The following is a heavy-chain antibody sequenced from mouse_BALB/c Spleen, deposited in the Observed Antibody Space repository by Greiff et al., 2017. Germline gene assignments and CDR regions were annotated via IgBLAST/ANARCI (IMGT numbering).Heavy chain of an antibody. D-gene: IGHD4-1*01. Sequence: EVKLMESGGGLVQPGGSLRLSCATSGFTFTDYYMSWVRQPPGKALEWLGFIRNKANGYTTEYSASVKGRFTISRDNSQSILYLQMNTLRAEDSATYYCARGTGTGYFDVWGAGTTVTVSS. CDR2: IRNKANGYTT. J-gene: IGHJ1*01. V-gene: IGHV7-3*02. CDR3: ARGTGTGYFDV. CDR1: GFTFTDYY.